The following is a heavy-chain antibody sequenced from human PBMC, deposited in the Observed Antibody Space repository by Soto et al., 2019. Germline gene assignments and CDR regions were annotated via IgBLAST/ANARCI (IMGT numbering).Heavy chain of an antibody. V-gene: IGHV4-39*01. CDR2: IYYDGST. J-gene: IGHJ4*02. D-gene: IGHD6-6*01. CDR1: GASIRSSTFY. CDR3: ARSLLVPRLLMYPYVY. Sequence: SETLSLTCTVSGASIRSSTFYWGWIRQPPGKGLESIANIYYDGSTYYNPSLKSRVTISVDTSKNQFSLKLSSVTAADTAVYYCARSLLVPRLLMYPYVYWGQGTLVTVFS.